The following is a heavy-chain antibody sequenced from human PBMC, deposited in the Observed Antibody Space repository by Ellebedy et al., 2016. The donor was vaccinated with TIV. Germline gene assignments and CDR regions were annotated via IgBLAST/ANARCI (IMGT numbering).Heavy chain of an antibody. CDR2: IYYSGST. CDR1: GDSMSSYF. D-gene: IGHD3-10*01. Sequence: MPSETLSLTCSVSGDSMSSYFWSWIRQPPGKGLEWIGYIYYSGSTNYDPSLKSRVTMSVDTSKNHFSLKLNSVTAEDTAVYYCARHSSARYYGSGSYYFDYWGQGTLVTVSS. V-gene: IGHV4-59*08. J-gene: IGHJ4*02. CDR3: ARHSSARYYGSGSYYFDY.